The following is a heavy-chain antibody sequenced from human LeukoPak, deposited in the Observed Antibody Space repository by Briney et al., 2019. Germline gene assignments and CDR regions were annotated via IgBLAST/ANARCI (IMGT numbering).Heavy chain of an antibody. CDR3: AKDMQTWPRFPDH. D-gene: IGHD5-12*01. CDR2: IYYSGST. V-gene: IGHV4-31*03. J-gene: IGHJ5*02. Sequence: SETLSLTCTVSGGSISSGGYYWSWIRQHPGKGLEWIGYIYYSGSTYYNPSLKSRVTISVDTSKNQFSLKLSSVTAEDTAVYYCAKDMQTWPRFPDHWGQGTLVTVSS. CDR1: GGSISSGGYY.